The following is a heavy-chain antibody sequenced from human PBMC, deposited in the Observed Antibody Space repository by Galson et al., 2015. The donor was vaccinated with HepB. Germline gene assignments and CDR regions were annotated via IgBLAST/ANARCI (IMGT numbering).Heavy chain of an antibody. Sequence: SLRLSCAASGFTFSSYGMHWVRQAPGKGLEWVAVISYDGSNKYYADSVKGRFTIYRDNSKNTLYLQMNSLRAEDTAVYYCAKSDAFDIWGQGTMVTVSS. V-gene: IGHV3-30*18. CDR2: ISYDGSNK. CDR3: AKSDAFDI. CDR1: GFTFSSYG. J-gene: IGHJ3*02.